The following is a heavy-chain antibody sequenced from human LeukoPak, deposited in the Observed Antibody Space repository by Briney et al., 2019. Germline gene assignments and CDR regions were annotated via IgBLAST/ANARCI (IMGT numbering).Heavy chain of an antibody. V-gene: IGHV3-23*01. CDR2: ISGSGGST. CDR1: GFTFSSYA. Sequence: GSLRLSCAASGFTFSSYAMSWVRQAPGKGLEWVSAISGSGGSTYYADSVKGRFTISRDNSKNTLYLQMNSLRAEDTAVYYCAADDYYGSGSPAFCLYWGQGTLVTVSS. CDR3: AADDYYGSGSPAFCLY. J-gene: IGHJ4*02. D-gene: IGHD3-10*01.